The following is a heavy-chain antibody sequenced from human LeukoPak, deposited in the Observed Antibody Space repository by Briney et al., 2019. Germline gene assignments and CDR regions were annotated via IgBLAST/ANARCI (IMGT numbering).Heavy chain of an antibody. J-gene: IGHJ4*02. V-gene: IGHV3-21*01. CDR3: ARVGGYCSGGSCYFFDY. Sequence: GGSLRLSCAASGFTFSSYSMNWVRQAPGKGLEWVSSISSSSGYIYYADSVKGRFTISRDNAKNSLYLQMNSLRAEDTAVYYCARVGGYCSGGSCYFFDYWGQGTLVTVSS. CDR1: GFTFSSYS. CDR2: ISSSSGYI. D-gene: IGHD2-15*01.